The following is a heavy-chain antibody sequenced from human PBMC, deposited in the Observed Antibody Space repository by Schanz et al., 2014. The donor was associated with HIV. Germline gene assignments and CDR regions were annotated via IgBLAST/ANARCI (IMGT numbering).Heavy chain of an antibody. D-gene: IGHD2-15*01. CDR2: IYTTGDT. V-gene: IGHV3-13*01. J-gene: IGHJ4*02. CDR1: GFTFSSYD. CDR3: AARYCSGAKCYSLDY. Sequence: QLVESGGGLVQPGGSLRLSCAASGFTFSSYDMHWFRQGRGKGLEWVSTIYTTGDTYYQASVEGRFTISRENAKNTLFLQMNSLRAEDTAVYHCAARYCSGAKCYSLDYWGQGTLVTVSS.